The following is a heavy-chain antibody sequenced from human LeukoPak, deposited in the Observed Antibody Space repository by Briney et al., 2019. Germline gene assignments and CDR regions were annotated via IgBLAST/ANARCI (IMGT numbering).Heavy chain of an antibody. D-gene: IGHD3-10*01. J-gene: IGHJ4*02. CDR2: ISSSSSTI. V-gene: IGHV3-48*04. CDR3: AIIITMVRGVMNGFYPFDY. Sequence: GGSLRLSCAASGFTFSSYSMNWVRQAPGKGLEWVSYISSSSSTIYYADSVKGRFTISRDNAKNSLYLQMNSLRAEDTAVYYCAIIITMVRGVMNGFYPFDYWGQGTLVTVSS. CDR1: GFTFSSYS.